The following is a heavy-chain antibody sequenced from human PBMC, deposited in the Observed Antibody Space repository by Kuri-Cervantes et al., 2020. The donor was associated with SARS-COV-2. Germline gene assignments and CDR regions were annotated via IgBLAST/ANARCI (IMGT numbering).Heavy chain of an antibody. V-gene: IGHV3-23*01. CDR1: GFTFSSYA. D-gene: IGHD2-8*01. CDR2: ISGSGGST. J-gene: IGHJ5*02. Sequence: GESLKISCAASGFTFSSYAMSWVRQAPGKGLEWVSAISGSGGSTYYADSVKGRFTISRDNSKNTLYLQMNSLRVEDTAVYYCARDMGAIVLVRRDWFDPWGPGTLVTVSS. CDR3: ARDMGAIVLVRRDWFDP.